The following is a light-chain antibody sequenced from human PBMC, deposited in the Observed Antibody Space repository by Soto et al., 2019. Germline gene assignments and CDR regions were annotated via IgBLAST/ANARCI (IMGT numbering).Light chain of an antibody. Sequence: EIVMTQSPATLSVSPGERATLSCRASQSVSNNLAWYQQKPGQAPRVLIYFASTRATGIPARFSGSGSGTEFTLTISSLQSEDFAVYYCQQYNKWPLTFGGGTKVET. J-gene: IGKJ4*01. CDR1: QSVSNN. V-gene: IGKV3-15*01. CDR3: QQYNKWPLT. CDR2: FAS.